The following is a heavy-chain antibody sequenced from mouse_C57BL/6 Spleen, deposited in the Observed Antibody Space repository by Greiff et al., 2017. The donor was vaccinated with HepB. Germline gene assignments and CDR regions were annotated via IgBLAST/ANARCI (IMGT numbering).Heavy chain of an antibody. CDR2: IWSGGST. CDR3: ARLWLRRGDYYAMDY. D-gene: IGHD2-2*01. CDR1: GFSLTSYG. V-gene: IGHV2-2*01. J-gene: IGHJ4*01. Sequence: VKLVESGPGLVAPSQSLSITCTVSGFSLTSYGVHWVRQSPGKGLEWLGVIWSGGSTDYNAAFISRLSISKDNSKSQVFFKMNSLQADDTAIYYCARLWLRRGDYYAMDYWGQGTSVTVSS.